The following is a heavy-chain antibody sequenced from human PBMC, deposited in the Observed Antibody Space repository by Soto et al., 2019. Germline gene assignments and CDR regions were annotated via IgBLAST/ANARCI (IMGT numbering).Heavy chain of an antibody. V-gene: IGHV4-61*01. Sequence: LETLSLTCSVSGGSVSNKTYYWSWIRQPPGKRLEWIGYVYYSGTTNYNPSLKSRVTISVDLSKNQFSLRLSSVTTADTALYYCARTTAVPNTLRSRYFFDYWGQGTLVTVSS. CDR3: ARTTAVPNTLRSRYFFDY. CDR1: GGSVSNKTYY. J-gene: IGHJ4*02. CDR2: VYYSGTT. D-gene: IGHD4-17*01.